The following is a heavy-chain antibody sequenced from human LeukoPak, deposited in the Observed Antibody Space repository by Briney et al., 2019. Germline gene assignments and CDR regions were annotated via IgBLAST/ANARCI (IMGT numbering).Heavy chain of an antibody. D-gene: IGHD4-23*01. V-gene: IGHV1-69*06. J-gene: IGHJ4*02. Sequence: SVKVSCKASVGTFSSYAISWVRQAPGQGLEWMGGIIPIFGTANYAQKFQGRVTITADKSTSTAYMELSSLRSEDTAVYYCARVRATVVTPFGYWGQGTLVTVSS. CDR1: VGTFSSYA. CDR3: ARVRATVVTPFGY. CDR2: IIPIFGTA.